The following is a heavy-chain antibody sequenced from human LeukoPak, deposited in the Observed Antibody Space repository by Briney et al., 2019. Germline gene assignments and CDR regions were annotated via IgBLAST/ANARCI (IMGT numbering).Heavy chain of an antibody. CDR3: AKAPVTTCSGAYCYPFDY. V-gene: IGHV3-48*03. CDR2: ISCSGSTI. Sequence: GGSLRLSCAASGFTFSSYEMNWVRQAPGKGLEWVSYISCSGSTIYYADSVKGRFTISRDNAKNSLYLQMNSLRAGDAAVYYCAKAPVTTCSGAYCYPFDYWSQGTLVTVSS. CDR1: GFTFSSYE. D-gene: IGHD2-15*01. J-gene: IGHJ4*02.